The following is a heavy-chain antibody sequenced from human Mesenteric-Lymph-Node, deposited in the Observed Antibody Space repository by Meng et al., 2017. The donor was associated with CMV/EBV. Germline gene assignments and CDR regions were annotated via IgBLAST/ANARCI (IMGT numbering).Heavy chain of an antibody. CDR2: IWYDGSNG. D-gene: IGHD6-13*01. CDR3: ARAIAAACPPFDY. J-gene: IGHJ4*02. CDR1: GFTFRSYR. Sequence: CAASGFTFRSYRLHWVRQAPGKGLEWVAVIWYDGSNGYYSDSVRGRFTISRDNSKSTLYLQMNSLRAEDTAVYYCARAIAAACPPFDYWGQGTLVTVSS. V-gene: IGHV3-33*08.